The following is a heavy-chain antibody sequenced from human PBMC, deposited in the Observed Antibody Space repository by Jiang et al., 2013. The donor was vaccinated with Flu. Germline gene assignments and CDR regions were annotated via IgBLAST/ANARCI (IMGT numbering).Heavy chain of an antibody. D-gene: IGHD2-8*02. J-gene: IGHJ4*02. V-gene: IGHV1-3*01. CDR1: GYTFTSYA. CDR2: INAGNGNT. Sequence: SGAEVKKPGASVKVSCKASGYTFTSYAMHWVRQAPGQRLEWMGWINAGNGNTKYSQKFQGRVTITRDTSASTAYMELSSLRSEDTAVYYCARGLVSPSINRLWWIFDYWGQGTLVTVSS. CDR3: ARGLVSPSINRLWWIFDY.